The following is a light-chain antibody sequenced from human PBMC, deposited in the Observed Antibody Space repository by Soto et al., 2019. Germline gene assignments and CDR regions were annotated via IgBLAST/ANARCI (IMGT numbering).Light chain of an antibody. CDR3: AAWDDSLSGFVV. V-gene: IGLV1-47*01. CDR2: RNN. Sequence: QAVVTQPPSASGTPGQRVTISCSGSSSNIGSNYVYWYQQLPGTAPKLLIYRNNQRPSGVPDRCSGSKSGTSASLAISGLRSEDEADYYCAAWDDSLSGFVVFGGGTKLTVL. CDR1: SSNIGSNY. J-gene: IGLJ2*01.